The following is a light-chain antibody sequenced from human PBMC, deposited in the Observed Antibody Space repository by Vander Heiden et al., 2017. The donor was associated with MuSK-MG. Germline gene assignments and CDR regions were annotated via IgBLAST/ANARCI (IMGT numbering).Light chain of an antibody. CDR2: AAS. CDR1: QGISSS. J-gene: IGKJ2*01. Sequence: DIRLTQSPSALSASVGDSVTITCRTSQGISSSFAWYQQKSGKVPKLLVYAASRLASGVPSRFSGSGSGTDLTLTISSLQPEDFATYYCQQYYSSPNTFGQGTKLEIK. V-gene: IGKV1-NL1*01. CDR3: QQYYSSPNT.